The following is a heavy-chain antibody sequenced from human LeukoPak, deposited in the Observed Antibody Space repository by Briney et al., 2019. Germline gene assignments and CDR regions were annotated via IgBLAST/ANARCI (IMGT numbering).Heavy chain of an antibody. CDR3: ARESLVRGVINPYYYGMDV. V-gene: IGHV1-2*04. CDR2: INPNSGGT. Sequence: GASVKVSCKASGYTFTGYYMRWVRQAPGQGLEWMGWINPNSGGTNYAQKFQGWVTMTRDTSISTAYMVLNRLRSDDTAVYYCARESLVRGVINPYYYGMDVWGQGTTVTVSS. CDR1: GYTFTGYY. D-gene: IGHD3-10*01. J-gene: IGHJ6*02.